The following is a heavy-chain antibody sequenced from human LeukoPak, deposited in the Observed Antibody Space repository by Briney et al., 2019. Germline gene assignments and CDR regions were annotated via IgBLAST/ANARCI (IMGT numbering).Heavy chain of an antibody. CDR2: INPNSGGT. V-gene: IGHV1-2*02. D-gene: IGHD5-12*01. Sequence: ASVKVSCKASGYTFTSYYMHWVRQAPGQGLEWMGWINPNSGGTNYAQKFQGRVTMTRDTSISTAYMELSRLRSDDTAVYYCAREGGYSGYDTGLDYWGQGTLVTVSS. CDR1: GYTFTSYY. J-gene: IGHJ4*02. CDR3: AREGGYSGYDTGLDY.